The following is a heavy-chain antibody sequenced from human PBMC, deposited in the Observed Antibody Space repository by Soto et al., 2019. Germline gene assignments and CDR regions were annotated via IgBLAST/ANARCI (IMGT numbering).Heavy chain of an antibody. CDR3: ARDRGYSYGLHAFDI. CDR2: INTGTDNT. V-gene: IGHV1-3*04. CDR1: GYTFTDNA. D-gene: IGHD5-18*01. Sequence: VASVKVSCTDSGYTFTDNAIHWVRQAPGQRLEWMGWINTGTDNTKYSQKFQGRVTITRDTSANTAYMELSSLRSEDTAVYYCARDRGYSYGLHAFDIWGQGTMVTVS. J-gene: IGHJ3*02.